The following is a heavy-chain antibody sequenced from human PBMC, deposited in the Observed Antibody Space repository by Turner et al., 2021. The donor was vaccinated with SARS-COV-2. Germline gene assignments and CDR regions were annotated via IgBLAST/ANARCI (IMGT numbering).Heavy chain of an antibody. D-gene: IGHD3-22*01. Sequence: QVQLVESGGGVVQPGRSLRLSCAASGFTFSSYGMHWVRQAPGKGLEWVAVIWYDGSNKYYADSVKGRFTISRDNSKNTLYLQMNSLRAEDTAVYYCAREGEFSSSGFDYWGQGTLATVSS. CDR1: GFTFSSYG. CDR2: IWYDGSNK. V-gene: IGHV3-33*01. J-gene: IGHJ4*02. CDR3: AREGEFSSSGFDY.